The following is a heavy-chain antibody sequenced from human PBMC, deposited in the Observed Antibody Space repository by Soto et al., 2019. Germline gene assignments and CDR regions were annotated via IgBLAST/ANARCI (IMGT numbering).Heavy chain of an antibody. V-gene: IGHV3-23*01. CDR2: ITNTGGAT. Sequence: PGGSLRLSCAASGFNFCNFGIIFFRHSPFKWLQWVSSITNTGGATYHTDSVKGRFIVSRDNSKNVMFLLMRGLGVDDTALYFCARNPRSDIFGVRTIVENWLDPWGRGSLVTVSS. CDR3: ARNPRSDIFGVRTIVENWLDP. D-gene: IGHD3-3*02. CDR1: GFNFCNFG. J-gene: IGHJ5*02.